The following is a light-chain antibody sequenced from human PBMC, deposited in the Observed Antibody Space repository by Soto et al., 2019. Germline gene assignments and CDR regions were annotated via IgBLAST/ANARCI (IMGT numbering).Light chain of an antibody. Sequence: EIVMTQSPATLSVSPGERATLSCRASQSVSSNLAWYQQKPGQAPRLLIYGASTRATGIPVRFSGSGSGTEFTLTISRLQSEDFAVYYCQKYNNWPPITFGQGTRLEIK. CDR3: QKYNNWPPIT. J-gene: IGKJ5*01. CDR2: GAS. CDR1: QSVSSN. V-gene: IGKV3-15*01.